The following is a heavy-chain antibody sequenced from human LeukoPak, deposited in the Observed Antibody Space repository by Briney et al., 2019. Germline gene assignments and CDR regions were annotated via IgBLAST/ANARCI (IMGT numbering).Heavy chain of an antibody. J-gene: IGHJ4*02. Sequence: GASVKVSCKASGYTFTSYYMHWVRQAPGQGLEWMGIINPSGGSTSYAQKFQGRVTMTRDTSTSTVYMELSSLRSEDTAVYYCARVGRLDYYDSSGYFYFDYWGQGTLVTVSS. CDR2: INPSGGST. CDR1: GYTFTSYY. D-gene: IGHD3-22*01. V-gene: IGHV1-46*01. CDR3: ARVGRLDYYDSSGYFYFDY.